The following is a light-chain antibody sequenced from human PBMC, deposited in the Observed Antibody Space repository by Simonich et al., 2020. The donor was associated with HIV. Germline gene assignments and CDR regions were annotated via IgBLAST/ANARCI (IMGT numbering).Light chain of an antibody. Sequence: DIQMTQSPSSLSASVGNRVTITCRAKQGIINSLAWYQQKPGKAPKLLLYAASRLESGGPFRFSGSGSGTDYTLTISSLQPEDFATYYCQLLNTYPFTFGPGTKVDIK. CDR1: QGIINS. V-gene: IGKV1-NL1*01. CDR2: AAS. CDR3: QLLNTYPFT. J-gene: IGKJ3*01.